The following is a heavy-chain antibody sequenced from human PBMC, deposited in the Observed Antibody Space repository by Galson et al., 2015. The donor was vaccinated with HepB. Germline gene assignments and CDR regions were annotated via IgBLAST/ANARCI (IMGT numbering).Heavy chain of an antibody. D-gene: IGHD3-22*01. Sequence: SVKVSCKASGGTFSTYTITWARQAPGQGLEWMGGIIPFLGRPNYAQRFQDRVTITADKFTSTVYMELSSPRSEDTAVYYCVGALYDSCDFHAFDNWGQGTMVTVSS. CDR2: IIPFLGRP. CDR3: VGALYDSCDFHAFDN. CDR1: GGTFSTYT. V-gene: IGHV1-69*10. J-gene: IGHJ3*02.